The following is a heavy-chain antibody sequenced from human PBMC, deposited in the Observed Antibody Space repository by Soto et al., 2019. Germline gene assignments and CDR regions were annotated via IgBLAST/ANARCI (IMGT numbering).Heavy chain of an antibody. J-gene: IGHJ4*02. D-gene: IGHD6-13*01. V-gene: IGHV3-23*01. CDR3: ANKAAAGGGRVDY. CDR1: GFTFSSYA. CDR2: ISGSGGST. Sequence: PAGSLRVSCAASGFTFSSYAMSCVRQAPGKGLEWVSAISGSGGSTYYADAVKGRFTISRDNSKNTLYLQMNSLRAEDTAVYYCANKAAAGGGRVDYWGQGTLVTVSS.